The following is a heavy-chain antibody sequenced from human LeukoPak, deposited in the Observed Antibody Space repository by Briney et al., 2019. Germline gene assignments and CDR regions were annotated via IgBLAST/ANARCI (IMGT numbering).Heavy chain of an antibody. CDR2: INSDGRST. CDR3: ARDLVLWFGETPLDY. V-gene: IGHV3-74*01. D-gene: IGHD3-10*01. J-gene: IGHJ4*02. Sequence: GGSLRLSCAASGFTFSNYWMHWVRQAPGKGLVWVSRINSDGRSTSYADSVKGRFTISRDNAKNTLYLQMNSLRAEDTAVYSCARDLVLWFGETPLDYWGQGTLVTVSS. CDR1: GFTFSNYW.